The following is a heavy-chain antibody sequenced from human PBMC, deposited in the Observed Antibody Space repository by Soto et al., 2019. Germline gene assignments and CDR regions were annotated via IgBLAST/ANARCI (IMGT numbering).Heavy chain of an antibody. V-gene: IGHV3-23*01. CDR2: ISGSGGST. CDR3: AKDSCGGDCYSNY. Sequence: SLRLSCAASGFTFSSYAMSWVRQAPGKGLEWVSAISGSGGSTYYADSVKGRFTISRDNSKNTLYLQMNSLRAEDTAVYYCAKDSCGGDCYSNYWGQGTLVTVSS. CDR1: GFTFSSYA. D-gene: IGHD2-21*02. J-gene: IGHJ4*02.